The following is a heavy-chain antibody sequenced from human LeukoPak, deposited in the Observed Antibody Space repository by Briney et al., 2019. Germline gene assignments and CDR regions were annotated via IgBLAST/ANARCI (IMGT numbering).Heavy chain of an antibody. V-gene: IGHV1-18*04. CDR1: GYTFTSYY. J-gene: IGHJ3*02. CDR3: ARDGAGDIVVVPASVIDAFDI. Sequence: APVKVSCKASGYTFTSYYMHWVRQAPGQGLEWMGWISAYNGNTNYAQKLQGRVTMTADTSTSTAYMELRSLRSDDTAVYYCARDGAGDIVVVPASVIDAFDIWGQGTMVTVSS. CDR2: ISAYNGNT. D-gene: IGHD2-2*01.